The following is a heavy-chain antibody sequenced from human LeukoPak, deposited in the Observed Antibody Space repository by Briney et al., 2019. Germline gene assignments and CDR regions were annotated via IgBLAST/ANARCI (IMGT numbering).Heavy chain of an antibody. D-gene: IGHD3-10*01. CDR2: INHSGST. CDR3: ARGVTMVRGGRPYYYMDV. V-gene: IGHV4-34*01. J-gene: IGHJ6*03. CDR1: GGSFSGYY. Sequence: SETLSLTCAVYGGSFSGYYWSWIRQPPGKGLEWIGEINHSGSTNYNPSLKSRVTISVDTSKNQFSLKLSSVTAAGTAVYYCARGVTMVRGGRPYYYMDVWGKGTTVTVSS.